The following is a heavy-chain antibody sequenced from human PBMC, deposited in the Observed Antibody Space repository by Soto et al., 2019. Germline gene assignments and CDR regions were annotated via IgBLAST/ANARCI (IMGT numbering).Heavy chain of an antibody. CDR3: AKTFSTYWLIDY. J-gene: IGHJ4*02. V-gene: IGHV1-69*13. Sequence: SVKVSCKASGGTFSSYAISWVRQAPGQGLEWMGGIIPIFGTANYAQKFQGRVTITADESTSTAYMELSSLRSEDTAVYYCAKTFSTYWLIDYWGQGTLVTVSS. CDR2: IIPIFGTA. D-gene: IGHD3-9*01. CDR1: GGTFSSYA.